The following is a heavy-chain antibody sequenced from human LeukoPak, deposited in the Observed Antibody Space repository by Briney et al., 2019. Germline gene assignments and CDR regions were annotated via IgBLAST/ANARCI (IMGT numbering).Heavy chain of an antibody. CDR2: INPSGDST. Sequence: EASVKVSCKASGYTFSSYYMHWVRQAPGQGLEWMGIINPSGDSTSYAQKFQGRVTMTRDTSTSTVYMEVSRLRSEDTAVYYCARTNSLNQRFDYWGQGTLVTVSS. D-gene: IGHD4-23*01. CDR3: ARTNSLNQRFDY. J-gene: IGHJ4*02. V-gene: IGHV1-46*01. CDR1: GYTFSSYY.